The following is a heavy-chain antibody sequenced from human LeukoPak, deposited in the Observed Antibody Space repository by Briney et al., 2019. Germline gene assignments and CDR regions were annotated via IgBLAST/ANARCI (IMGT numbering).Heavy chain of an antibody. V-gene: IGHV1-2*02. D-gene: IGHD2-15*01. CDR2: ISPNSGGT. CDR1: GYTFSGYF. Sequence: ASVKVSCKASGYTFSGYFMHWVRQAPGQGLEWMGWISPNSGGTNYAQKFQGRFTMTRDTSITTAYMELSRQRSDDTAMYYCARGIYSYATPFDYWGQGTLVTVSS. CDR3: ARGIYSYATPFDY. J-gene: IGHJ4*02.